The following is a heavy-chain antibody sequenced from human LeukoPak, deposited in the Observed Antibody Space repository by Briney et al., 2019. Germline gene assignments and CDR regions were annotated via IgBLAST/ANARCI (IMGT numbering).Heavy chain of an antibody. CDR2: INHSGST. V-gene: IGHV4-34*01. CDR3: ARDNYDILTGYLAPFDY. J-gene: IGHJ4*02. Sequence: SETLSLTCAVYGGSFSGYYWSWIRQPPGKGLEWIGEINHSGSTNYNPSLKSRVTISVDTSKNQFSLKRSSVTAADTAVYYCARDNYDILTGYLAPFDYWGQGTLVTVSS. D-gene: IGHD3-9*01. CDR1: GGSFSGYY.